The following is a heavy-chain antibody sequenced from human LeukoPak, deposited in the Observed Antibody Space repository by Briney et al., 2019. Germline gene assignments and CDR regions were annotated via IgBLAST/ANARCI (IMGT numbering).Heavy chain of an antibody. V-gene: IGHV3-23*01. CDR2: ISGSGGST. D-gene: IGHD3-22*01. J-gene: IGHJ4*02. CDR3: AKVVTMIVDARYYFDY. Sequence: GGSLRLSCAASGFTFSSYAMSWVRQAPGKGLEWVSAISGSGGSTYYADSVKGRFTISRDNSKNTLYLQMNSLRAEDTAVYYCAKVVTMIVDARYYFDYWGQGTLVTVSS. CDR1: GFTFSSYA.